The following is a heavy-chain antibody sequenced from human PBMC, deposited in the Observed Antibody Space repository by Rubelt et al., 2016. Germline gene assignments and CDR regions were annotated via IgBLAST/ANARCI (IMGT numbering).Heavy chain of an antibody. J-gene: IGHJ4*02. D-gene: IGHD3-9*01. CDR1: GFTVRTNY. CDR3: ARAFAGYDDY. Sequence: EVQLVESGGGLVQPGGSLRLSCAASGFTVRTNYMSWVRQAPGKGLEWVSVIYGGDRTYYADSVKGRSTISRDNSKNTLYLDMNTLRADDTAVYYCARAFAGYDDYWGQGTLVTVSS. V-gene: IGHV3-66*01. CDR2: IYGGDRT.